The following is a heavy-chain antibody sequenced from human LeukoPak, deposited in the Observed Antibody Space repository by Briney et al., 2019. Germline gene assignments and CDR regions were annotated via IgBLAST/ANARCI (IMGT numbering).Heavy chain of an antibody. Sequence: GASVKVSCKASGYTFTGYYMYWVRQAPGQGLEWMGWINPNSGATNYAEKFQGRVTMTRDTSLSTGYMELSRLRSDDTAVYYCATPSQSAWAFDFWGQGTLVTVSS. CDR1: GYTFTGYY. CDR2: INPNSGAT. V-gene: IGHV1-2*02. D-gene: IGHD7-27*01. CDR3: ATPSQSAWAFDF. J-gene: IGHJ4*02.